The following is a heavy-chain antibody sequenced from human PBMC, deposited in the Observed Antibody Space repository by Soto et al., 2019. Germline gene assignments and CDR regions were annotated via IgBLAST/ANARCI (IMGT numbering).Heavy chain of an antibody. CDR2: ITPIFDTT. V-gene: IGHV1-69*01. D-gene: IGHD4-17*01. Sequence: EASVKFFCKASGGGFSTDATTWVRQSPGQGLEWMGGITPIFDTTNYAQKFQGRVTIPADESTTTVHMELTSLTSEDTAVYSCATGGTTVTRRFDYWGQGTLVTVSS. CDR3: ATGGTTVTRRFDY. J-gene: IGHJ4*02. CDR1: GGGFSTDA.